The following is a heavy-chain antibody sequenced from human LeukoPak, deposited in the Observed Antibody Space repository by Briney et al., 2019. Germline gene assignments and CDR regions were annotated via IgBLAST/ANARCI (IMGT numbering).Heavy chain of an antibody. CDR2: INHSGST. CDR1: GGSFSGYY. CDR3: ARGDVSSSSGYFDY. V-gene: IGHV4-34*01. J-gene: IGHJ4*02. Sequence: SETLSLTCAVYGGSFSGYYWSWIRQPPGKGLEWIGEINHSGSTNYNPSLKSRVTISVDTSKNQLSLKLSSVTAADTAVYYCARGDVSSSSGYFDYWGQGTLVTVSS. D-gene: IGHD6-6*01.